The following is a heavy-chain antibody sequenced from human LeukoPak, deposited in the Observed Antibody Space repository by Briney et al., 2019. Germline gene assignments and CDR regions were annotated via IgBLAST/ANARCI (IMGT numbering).Heavy chain of an antibody. CDR1: GFTFDDYA. V-gene: IGHV3-43*02. D-gene: IGHD3-3*01. CDR2: ISGDGGST. Sequence: PGGSLRLSCAASGFTFDDYAMHWVRQAPGKGLEWVSLISGDGGSTYYADSVKGRFTISRDNSKNSLYLQMNSLRTEDTALYYCAKDHNYDFWSGYYDYWGQGTLVTVSS. CDR3: AKDHNYDFWSGYYDY. J-gene: IGHJ4*02.